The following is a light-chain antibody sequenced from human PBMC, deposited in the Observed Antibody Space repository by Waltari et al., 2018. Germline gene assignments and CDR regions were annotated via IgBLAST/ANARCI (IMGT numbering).Light chain of an antibody. CDR3: HSRETFSTRL. CDR1: SLRRLY. J-gene: IGLJ2*01. Sequence: SSDLTQDPSLSVALGQTVRITCQGDSLRRLYASWYQQRPGQAPILVLYGPDNRPSGIPDRFSGSTSGNTASLTITGAQAEDEADYYCHSRETFSTRLFGGGTRLTV. V-gene: IGLV3-19*01. CDR2: GPD.